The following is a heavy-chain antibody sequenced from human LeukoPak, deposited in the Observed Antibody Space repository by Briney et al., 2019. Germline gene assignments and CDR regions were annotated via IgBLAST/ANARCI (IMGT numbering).Heavy chain of an antibody. CDR1: GGSISNTNW. CDR2: ISLTGLT. CDR3: SRENGAFSPFDY. D-gene: IGHD2-8*01. J-gene: IGHJ4*02. V-gene: IGHV4-4*02. Sequence: ASETLSLTCGVSGGSISNTNWWSWVRQPPGQGLEWIGEISLTGLTHYNPSLESRVTVSLDKSKNQLSLNLTSVTAADTAVYYCSRENGAFSPFDYWGQGTLVTVSS.